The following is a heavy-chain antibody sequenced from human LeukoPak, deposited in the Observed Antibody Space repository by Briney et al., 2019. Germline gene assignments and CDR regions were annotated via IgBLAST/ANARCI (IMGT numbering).Heavy chain of an antibody. V-gene: IGHV5-51*01. J-gene: IGHJ4*02. D-gene: IGHD6-13*01. Sequence: NAGESLKISCKGSGYSFTSYWSGWVRQMPGKGLEWMGIIYPGDSDTRYSPSFQGQVTISADKTISTAYLQWSSLKASDTAMYYCARQPKLAAAGTYLGYWGQGTLVTVSS. CDR2: IYPGDSDT. CDR3: ARQPKLAAAGTYLGY. CDR1: GYSFTSYW.